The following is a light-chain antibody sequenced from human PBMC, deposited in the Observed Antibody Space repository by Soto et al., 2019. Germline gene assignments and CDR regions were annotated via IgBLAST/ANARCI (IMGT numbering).Light chain of an antibody. J-gene: IGKJ1*01. V-gene: IGKV3-20*01. CDR1: ESVTSRC. CDR2: GAS. CDR3: QQYGSSPRT. Sequence: EIVLTQSPGTLSLSPGDRATLSCRASESVTSRCLAWYQQKRGQAPRLLIYGASFRATGIPDRFSGSGSGTDFTLTITRLEPEDFAVYYCQQYGSSPRTFGQGTKVDIK.